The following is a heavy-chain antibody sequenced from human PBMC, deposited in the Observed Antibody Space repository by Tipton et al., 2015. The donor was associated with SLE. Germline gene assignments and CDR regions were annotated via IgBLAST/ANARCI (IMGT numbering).Heavy chain of an antibody. CDR1: GFTVSSNY. CDR2: IYSGGST. Sequence: SLRLSCAASGFTVSSNYMSWVRQAPGKGLEWVSVIYSGGSTYYADSVKGRFTVSRDSSENTLYLQMNSLRAEDTAVYYCARESSSSWFGEYYFDYWGQGTLVTVSS. CDR3: ARESSSSWFGEYYFDY. V-gene: IGHV3-53*05. D-gene: IGHD6-13*01. J-gene: IGHJ4*02.